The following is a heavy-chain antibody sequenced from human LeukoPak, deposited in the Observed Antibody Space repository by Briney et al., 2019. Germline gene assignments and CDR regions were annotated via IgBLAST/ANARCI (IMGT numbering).Heavy chain of an antibody. Sequence: PSETLSLTCTVSGGSISSSSYYWGWIRQPPGKGLEWIGSIYYSGSTYYNPSLKSRVTISVDTSKNQFSLKLSSVTAADTAVYYCARLIDSLKYYYDSSGYYYIFDYWGQGTLVTVSS. J-gene: IGHJ4*02. D-gene: IGHD3-22*01. CDR1: GGSISSSSYY. CDR3: ARLIDSLKYYYDSSGYYYIFDY. CDR2: IYYSGST. V-gene: IGHV4-39*01.